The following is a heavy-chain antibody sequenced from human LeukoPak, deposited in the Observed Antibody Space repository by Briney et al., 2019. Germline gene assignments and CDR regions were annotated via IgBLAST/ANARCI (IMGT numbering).Heavy chain of an antibody. V-gene: IGHV3-30*02. CDR1: GFILSNSA. CDR3: AKDILPGVGSFDY. J-gene: IGHJ4*02. CDR2: ISEDGTKK. Sequence: PGGSLRLSCAASGFILSNSAIHWVRQSPGKGLEWVAFISEDGTKKFYVDSAKDRFTISRDNSKNTLYLQMTSLRPEDTAVYYCAKDILPGVGSFDYWGQGTLVTVSS. D-gene: IGHD2-2*02.